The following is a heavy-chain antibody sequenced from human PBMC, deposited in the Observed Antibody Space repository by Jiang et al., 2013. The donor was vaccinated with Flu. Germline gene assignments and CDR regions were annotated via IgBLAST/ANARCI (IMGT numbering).Heavy chain of an antibody. V-gene: IGHV3-15*01. Sequence: RIKPITDAGRTEYGAPVKGRFTISRDDSRNTVYLQMNGLKTEDTALYYCATDRVTAGYTSGWYHPLDYWGQGTLVTVSS. D-gene: IGHD6-19*01. J-gene: IGHJ4*02. CDR2: IKPITDAGRT. CDR3: ATDRVTAGYTSGWYHPLDY.